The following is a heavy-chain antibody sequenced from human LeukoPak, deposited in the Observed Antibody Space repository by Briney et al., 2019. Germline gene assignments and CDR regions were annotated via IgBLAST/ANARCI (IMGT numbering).Heavy chain of an antibody. Sequence: PGGSLRLSCAASGFTFSTYWMHWVRQAPGKGLEWVSYISSSDNSIYYADSVKGRFTISSDNAKNSLYLQMNSLRVEDTAVYYCATGNFWEPDCWGQGTLVTVSS. CDR3: ATGNFWEPDC. CDR1: GFTFSTYW. V-gene: IGHV3-48*04. J-gene: IGHJ4*02. D-gene: IGHD3-3*01. CDR2: ISSSDNSI.